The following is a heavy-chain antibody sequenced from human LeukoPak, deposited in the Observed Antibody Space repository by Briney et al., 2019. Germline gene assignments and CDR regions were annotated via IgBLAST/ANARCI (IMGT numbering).Heavy chain of an antibody. CDR3: AKTGTTFLGEVDY. D-gene: IGHD1-1*01. CDR2: INWNGGST. CDR1: GFTFDDYG. J-gene: IGHJ4*02. Sequence: PGGSLRLSCAASGFTFDDYGMSWVRQALGKGLEWVSGINWNGGSTGYADSVKGRFTISRDNAKNSLYLQMNSLRAEDTALYYCAKTGTTFLGEVDYWGQGTLVTVSS. V-gene: IGHV3-20*04.